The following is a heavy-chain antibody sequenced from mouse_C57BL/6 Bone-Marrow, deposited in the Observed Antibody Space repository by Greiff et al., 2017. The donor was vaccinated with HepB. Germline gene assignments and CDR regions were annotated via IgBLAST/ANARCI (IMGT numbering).Heavy chain of an antibody. CDR1: GYTFTDYE. D-gene: IGHD2-3*01. CDR3: TREGAYDGYYDWFAY. J-gene: IGHJ3*01. CDR2: IDPETGGT. V-gene: IGHV1-15*01. Sequence: QVQLKESGAELVRPGASVTLSCKASGYTFTDYEMHWVKQTPVHGLEWIGAIDPETGGTAYNQKFKGKAILTADKSSSTAYMELRSLTSEDSAVYYCTREGAYDGYYDWFAYWGQGTLVTVSA.